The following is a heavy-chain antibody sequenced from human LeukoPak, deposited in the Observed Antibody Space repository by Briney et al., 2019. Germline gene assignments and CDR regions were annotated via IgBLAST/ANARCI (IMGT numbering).Heavy chain of an antibody. CDR2: ISYDGSNK. D-gene: IGHD1-26*01. Sequence: GGSLRLSCAASGFTFSSYAMHWVRQAPGKGLEWVAVISYDGSNKYYADSVKGRFTISRDNSKNTLYLQMNSLRAEDTAVYYCAKEDTTQLYYYYGMDVWGQGTTVTVSS. J-gene: IGHJ6*02. CDR3: AKEDTTQLYYYYGMDV. V-gene: IGHV3-30-3*01. CDR1: GFTFSSYA.